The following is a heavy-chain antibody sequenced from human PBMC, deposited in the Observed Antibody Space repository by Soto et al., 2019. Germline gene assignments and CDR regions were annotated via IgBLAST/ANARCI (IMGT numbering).Heavy chain of an antibody. V-gene: IGHV3-23*01. D-gene: IGHD6-19*01. CDR1: GFTFSSYA. CDR3: AKTHPESSSGWYVVY. Sequence: EVQLLESGGGLVQPGGSLRLSCAASGFTFSSYAMSWVRQAPGKGLEWVSAISGSGGSIYYADSVKGRFTISRDNSQNSLYLQMNSLRAADTAVYYWAKTHPESSSGWYVVYWGQGPLVTVSS. CDR2: ISGSGGSI. J-gene: IGHJ4*02.